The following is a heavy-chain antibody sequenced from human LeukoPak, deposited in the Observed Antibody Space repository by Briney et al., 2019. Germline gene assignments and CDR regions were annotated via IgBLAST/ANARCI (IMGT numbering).Heavy chain of an antibody. Sequence: SETLSLTCTVSGGSISSFYWSWIRQPPGKGLEWIGYIYYSGSTDYNPSLKSRVTTSVDTSKNQLSLKLSSVTAADTAIYFCARGPRIAARLWFDPWGQGTLVTVSS. V-gene: IGHV4-59*01. CDR2: IYYSGST. CDR1: GGSISSFY. D-gene: IGHD6-6*01. J-gene: IGHJ5*02. CDR3: ARGPRIAARLWFDP.